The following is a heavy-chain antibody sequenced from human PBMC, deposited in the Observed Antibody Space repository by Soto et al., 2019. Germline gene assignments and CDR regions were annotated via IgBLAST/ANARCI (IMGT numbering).Heavy chain of an antibody. CDR3: ARVIMRQQWLVPWY. CDR1: GYSFTSYW. Sequence: ESLKISCRGSGYSFTSYWIGGVRQMPGKGLEWMGIIYPGDSDTRYSPSFQGQVTISADKSISTAYLQWSSLKASDTAMYYCARVIMRQQWLVPWYWGQGTLVTVSS. CDR2: IYPGDSDT. J-gene: IGHJ4*02. D-gene: IGHD6-19*01. V-gene: IGHV5-51*01.